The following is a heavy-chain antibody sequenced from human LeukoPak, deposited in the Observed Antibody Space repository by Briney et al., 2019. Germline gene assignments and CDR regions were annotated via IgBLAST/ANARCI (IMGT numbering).Heavy chain of an antibody. J-gene: IGHJ5*02. D-gene: IGHD3-10*01. CDR2: ISGSGGST. V-gene: IGHV3-23*01. Sequence: GGSLRLSCAASGFTFSSYAMSWVRQAPGKGLEWVSAISGSGGSTYYADSVKGRFTISRDNSKNTLYLQMNSLRAEDTAVYYCAKVVLLWFGELLGWFDPWGQGTLVTVSS. CDR1: GFTFSSYA. CDR3: AKVVLLWFGELLGWFDP.